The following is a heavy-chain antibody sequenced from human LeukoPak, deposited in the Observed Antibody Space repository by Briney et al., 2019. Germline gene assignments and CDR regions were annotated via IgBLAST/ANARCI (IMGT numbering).Heavy chain of an antibody. CDR3: ARAKVTDYYYGMDV. V-gene: IGHV6-1*01. CDR1: GDIFSSNSAA. D-gene: IGHD5-24*01. CDR2: TYYRSKWYN. Sequence: SQTLSLTCAISGDIFSSNSAAWNWIRQSPSRGLEWLGRTYYRSKWYNDYAVSVKSRITINPDTSKNQFSLQLNSVTPEDTAVYYCARAKVTDYYYGMDVWGQGTTVTVSS. J-gene: IGHJ6*02.